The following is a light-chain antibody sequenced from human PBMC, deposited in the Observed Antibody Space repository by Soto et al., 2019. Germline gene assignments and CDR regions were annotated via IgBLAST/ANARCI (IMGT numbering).Light chain of an antibody. CDR3: QQYKNWPPEYT. V-gene: IGKV3-15*01. CDR1: QSVSSN. CDR2: GAS. Sequence: EIVMTQSPATLSVSPGERATLSCRASQSVSSNLAWYQQKPGQAPRLLIYGASTMATGIPARFSGSGSGTEFTLTISSLQSEDFVVYYCQQYKNWPPEYTFGQGTKLEIK. J-gene: IGKJ2*01.